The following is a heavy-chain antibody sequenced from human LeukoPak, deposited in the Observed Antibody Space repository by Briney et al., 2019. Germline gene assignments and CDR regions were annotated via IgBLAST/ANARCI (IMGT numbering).Heavy chain of an antibody. D-gene: IGHD6-19*01. CDR2: IYYSEST. CDR3: ARQFGGLDPGPDAFDI. V-gene: IGHV4-59*08. CDR1: GGSISSYY. J-gene: IGHJ3*02. Sequence: PSETLSLTCTVSGGSISSYYWSWIRQPPGKGLEWIGYIYYSESTNYNPSLKSRVTISVDTSKNQFSLKLSSVTAADTAVYYCARQFGGLDPGPDAFDIWGQGTMVTVSS.